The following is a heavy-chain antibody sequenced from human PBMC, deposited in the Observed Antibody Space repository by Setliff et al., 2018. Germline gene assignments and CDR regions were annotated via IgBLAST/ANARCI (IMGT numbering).Heavy chain of an antibody. Sequence: GASVKVSCKVSGYTLTKLPMHWVRQAPGKGLEWMGGFDFEDGETIYAHKFQGRVTIITDESTSTAYMELSSLRSEDTAMYYCAREGVETRSSTDYRYYMDVWGKGTTVTVSS. CDR2: FDFEDGET. D-gene: IGHD1-1*01. J-gene: IGHJ6*03. V-gene: IGHV1-24*01. CDR1: GYTLTKLP. CDR3: AREGVETRSSTDYRYYMDV.